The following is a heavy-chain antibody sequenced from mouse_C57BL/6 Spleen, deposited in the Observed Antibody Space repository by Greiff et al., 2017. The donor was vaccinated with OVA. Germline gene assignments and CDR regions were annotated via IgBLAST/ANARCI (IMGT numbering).Heavy chain of an antibody. CDR1: GYSFTGYY. Sequence: VQLQQSGPELVKPGASVKISCKASGYSFTGYYMNWVKQSPEKSLEWIGEINPSTGGTTYNQKFKDKATLTVDKSSSTAYMQLKSLTSEDSAVYYRASYYYGSSPGLFAYWGQGTLVTVSA. V-gene: IGHV1-42*01. J-gene: IGHJ3*01. CDR3: ASYYYGSSPGLFAY. D-gene: IGHD1-1*01. CDR2: INPSTGGT.